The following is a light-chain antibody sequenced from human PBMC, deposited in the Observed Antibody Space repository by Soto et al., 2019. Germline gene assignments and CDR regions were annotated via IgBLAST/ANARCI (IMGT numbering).Light chain of an antibody. J-gene: IGKJ5*01. CDR1: QGISTY. Sequence: IQWTQSPSSLSASVGDRVTIICRASQGISTYLNWYQQKPGKAPQLLIYGASNLETGVPSRFSGSGSGTDSTFTIRSLQPEDIATDVCQQYDNLFTCGQGTRLEIK. CDR3: QQYDNLFT. V-gene: IGKV1-33*01. CDR2: GAS.